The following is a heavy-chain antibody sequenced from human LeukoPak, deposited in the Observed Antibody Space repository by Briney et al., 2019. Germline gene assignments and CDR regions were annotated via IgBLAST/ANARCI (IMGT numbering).Heavy chain of an antibody. CDR1: GYTFTSYG. D-gene: IGHD3-22*01. CDR2: ISAYNGNT. CDR3: ARDYPSYDSSGYYYPPDY. Sequence: ASVKVSCKASGYTFTSYGISWVRQAPGQGLEWMGWISAYNGNTNYAQKLQGRVTMTTDTSTSTAYMELRSLRSDDTAVYYCARDYPSYDSSGYYYPPDYWGQGTLVTVSS. J-gene: IGHJ4*02. V-gene: IGHV1-18*01.